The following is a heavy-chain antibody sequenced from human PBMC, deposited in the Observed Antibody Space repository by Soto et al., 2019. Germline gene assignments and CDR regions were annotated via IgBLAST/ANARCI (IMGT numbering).Heavy chain of an antibody. D-gene: IGHD6-19*01. V-gene: IGHV1-46*01. J-gene: IGHJ4*02. CDR1: GYTFTSYY. CDR2: ISPSGGST. Sequence: ASVKVSCKASGYTFTSYYMHWVRQAPGQGLEWMGIISPSGGSTSYAQKFQGRVTMTRDTSTSTVYMELSSLRSEDTAVYYCAKDREYSSGWRQSFDYWGQGTLVTVSS. CDR3: AKDREYSSGWRQSFDY.